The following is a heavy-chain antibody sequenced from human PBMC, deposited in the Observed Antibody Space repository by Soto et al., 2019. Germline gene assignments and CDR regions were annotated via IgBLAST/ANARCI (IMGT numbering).Heavy chain of an antibody. J-gene: IGHJ4*02. Sequence: XSVKVSCKASGSSFTSHYMNLVRQAPGQGLEWMGIINPSDGSTTYAQKFQGRVTMTRDTSTSTLYMELSSLRSEDTAVYYCARGRLEAAAGNSDFDDWGQGTLVTVSS. CDR1: GSSFTSHY. CDR3: ARGRLEAAAGNSDFDD. V-gene: IGHV1-46*01. CDR2: INPSDGST. D-gene: IGHD6-13*01.